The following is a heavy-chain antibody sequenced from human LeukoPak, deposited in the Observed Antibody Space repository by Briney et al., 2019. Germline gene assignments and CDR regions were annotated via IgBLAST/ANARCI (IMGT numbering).Heavy chain of an antibody. Sequence: PSETLSLTCAVSGGSISSGGYYWSWIRQHPGKGLEWIGYIYYSGSTYYNPSLKRRVTISVDTSKNQFSLKLSSVTAADTAVYYCARGRTFGGPWGQGTLVTVSS. CDR2: IYYSGST. J-gene: IGHJ5*02. CDR1: GGSISSGGYY. CDR3: ARGRTFGGP. D-gene: IGHD3-16*01. V-gene: IGHV4-31*11.